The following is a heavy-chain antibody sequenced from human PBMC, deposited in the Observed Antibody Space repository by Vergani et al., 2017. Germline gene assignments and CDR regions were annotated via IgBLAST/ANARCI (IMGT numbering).Heavy chain of an antibody. CDR2: IDPNSDGT. V-gene: IGHV1-2*02. Sequence: QVQLVQSGTEVKKPGASVKVSCKASGDTFNGYYIHWMRQAPGQGLEYMGWIDPNSDGTNYAQKFQGRVTMTRDTSISTAYMELSRLRSDDTAVYYCARGWSGYSTSWYFDFWGQGTLVTVSS. CDR3: ARGWSGYSTSWYFDF. J-gene: IGHJ4*02. CDR1: GDTFNGYY. D-gene: IGHD6-13*01.